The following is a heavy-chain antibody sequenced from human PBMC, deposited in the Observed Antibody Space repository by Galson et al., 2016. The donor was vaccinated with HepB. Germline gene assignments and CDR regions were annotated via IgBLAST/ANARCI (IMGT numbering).Heavy chain of an antibody. V-gene: IGHV3-23*01. Sequence: SLRLSCAASGFTFTSYGMSWVRQAPGKGLEWVSAISGSGSSTDYADSVKGRFTISRDNSKNTLYLQMNSLRVEDTAVYYCEVVPAAKGFDYWGQGTLVTVSS. CDR2: ISGSGSST. CDR1: GFTFTSYG. CDR3: EVVPAAKGFDY. J-gene: IGHJ4*02. D-gene: IGHD2-2*01.